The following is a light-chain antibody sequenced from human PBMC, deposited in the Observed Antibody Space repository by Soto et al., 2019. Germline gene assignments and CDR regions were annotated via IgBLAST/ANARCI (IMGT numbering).Light chain of an antibody. J-gene: IGLJ1*01. CDR2: GVN. V-gene: IGLV2-11*01. Sequence: QSALTQPRSVSGSPGQSLTISCTGTNSDVDDYRYVSWYQQFPGKAPKLVIYGVNQRPSGVPNRFSASNSDNTASLTISGLQAEDEADYYCSSYTSSNTLEVFGVGTKVTVL. CDR3: SSYTSSNTLEV. CDR1: NSDVDDYRY.